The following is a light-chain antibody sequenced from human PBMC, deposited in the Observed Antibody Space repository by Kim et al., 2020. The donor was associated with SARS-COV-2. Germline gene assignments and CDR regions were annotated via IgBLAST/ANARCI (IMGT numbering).Light chain of an antibody. CDR1: SSDIGDYNY. CDR3: GSYTSTSTWV. V-gene: IGLV2-14*03. Sequence: QSALTQPASVSGSPGQSITISCTGTSSDIGDYNYVSWYQLHPGKAPELVICDVSRRPSVISNRFSGSKSGNTASLTISGLQADDEGDYYCGSYTSTSTWVFGGGTQLTVL. CDR2: DVS. J-gene: IGLJ3*02.